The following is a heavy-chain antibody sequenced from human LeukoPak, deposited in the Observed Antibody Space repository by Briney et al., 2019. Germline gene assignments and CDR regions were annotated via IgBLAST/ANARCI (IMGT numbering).Heavy chain of an antibody. CDR1: GGTFSSYA. D-gene: IGHD6-19*01. J-gene: IGHJ4*02. Sequence: GSSVKVPCKASGGTFSSYAISWVRQAPGQGLEWMGRIIPILGIANYAQKFQGRVTITADKSTSTAYMELSSLRSEDTAVYYCARIAVAGLEDYWGQGTLVTVSS. CDR2: IIPILGIA. CDR3: ARIAVAGLEDY. V-gene: IGHV1-69*04.